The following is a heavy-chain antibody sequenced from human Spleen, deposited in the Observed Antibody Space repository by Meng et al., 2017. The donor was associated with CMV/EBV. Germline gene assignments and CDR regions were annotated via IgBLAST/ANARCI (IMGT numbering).Heavy chain of an antibody. J-gene: IGHJ4*02. Sequence: ASGGTFSSYAISWVRQAPGQGIGWMGGIIPIFGTANYAQKFQGRVTITTDESTSTAYMELSSLRSEDTAVYYCARGPSYDGRGYFDYWGQGTLVTVSS. V-gene: IGHV1-69*05. CDR1: GGTFSSYA. D-gene: IGHD3-22*01. CDR3: ARGPSYDGRGYFDY. CDR2: IIPIFGTA.